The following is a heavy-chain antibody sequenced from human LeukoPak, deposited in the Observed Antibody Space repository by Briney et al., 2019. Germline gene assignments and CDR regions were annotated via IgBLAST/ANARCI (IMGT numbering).Heavy chain of an antibody. V-gene: IGHV4-34*01. CDR2: INNSGST. Sequence: PSETLSLTCAVYGGFFSGYYWRWLRQPPGKGREGSGEINNSGSTNCNPSLTSRVTILVDRSKNKCSLKLTSVTAADTAVYYCARGGGYNWFDPWGQGALVTVSS. J-gene: IGHJ5*02. D-gene: IGHD4-23*01. CDR3: ARGGGYNWFDP. CDR1: GGFFSGYY.